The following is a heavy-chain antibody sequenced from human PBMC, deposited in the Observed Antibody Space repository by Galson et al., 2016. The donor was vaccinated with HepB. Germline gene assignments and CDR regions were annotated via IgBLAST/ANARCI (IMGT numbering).Heavy chain of an antibody. Sequence: PALVKPTQTLTLTCSFSGFSLSTTAVGVGWIRQAPGEAPEWLSFIYWDDDKRYSPSLKNRLTITKDTSKNQVVLTMTNMDPVDTATYFCAHRGITGVTDFDYWGPGTLVTVSS. CDR3: AHRGITGVTDFDY. D-gene: IGHD1-20*01. CDR2: IYWDDDK. V-gene: IGHV2-5*02. CDR1: GFSLSTTAVG. J-gene: IGHJ4*02.